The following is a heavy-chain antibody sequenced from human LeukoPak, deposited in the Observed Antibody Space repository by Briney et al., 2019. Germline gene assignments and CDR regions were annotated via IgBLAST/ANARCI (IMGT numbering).Heavy chain of an antibody. CDR3: ARGSYSSSSGGWFDP. CDR2: IYYSGST. V-gene: IGHV4-59*01. Sequence: SETLSLTCTVSGGSISSYYWSWIRPPPGKGLEWIGYIYYSGSTNYNPSLKSRVTISVDTSKNQFSLKLSSVTAADTAVYYCARGSYSSSSGGWFDPWGQGTLVTVSS. J-gene: IGHJ5*02. D-gene: IGHD6-6*01. CDR1: GGSISSYY.